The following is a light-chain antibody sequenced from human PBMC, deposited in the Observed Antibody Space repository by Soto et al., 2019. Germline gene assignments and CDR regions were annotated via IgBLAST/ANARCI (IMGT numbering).Light chain of an antibody. J-gene: IGLJ1*01. Sequence: QSVLTPPSALSGSPGQSIALSFPGTSSDVGTYNSVSWYQQYPGKAPKLMIHDVSNRPSGVSDRFSGSKSGNTASLTISGLQSEDEADYYCSSYTSSSSYVFGSGTKVTVL. CDR1: SSDVGTYNS. CDR2: DVS. CDR3: SSYTSSSSYV. V-gene: IGLV2-14*01.